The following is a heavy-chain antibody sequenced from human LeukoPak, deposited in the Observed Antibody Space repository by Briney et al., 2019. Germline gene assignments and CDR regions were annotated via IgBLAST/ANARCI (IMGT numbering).Heavy chain of an antibody. CDR1: GFTFSSYW. Sequence: GGSLRLSCAASGFTFSSYWMHWVRQAPGKGLVWVSRINSDGSSTSYADSVKGRFTISRDNAKNTLYLQMNSLRAVDTAVYYCARGPYYDFWSGYYPFDYWGQGTLVIVSS. CDR3: ARGPYYDFWSGYYPFDY. D-gene: IGHD3-3*01. CDR2: INSDGSST. V-gene: IGHV3-74*01. J-gene: IGHJ4*02.